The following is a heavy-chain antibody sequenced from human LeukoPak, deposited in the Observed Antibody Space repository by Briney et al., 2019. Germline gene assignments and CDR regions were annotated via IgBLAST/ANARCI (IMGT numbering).Heavy chain of an antibody. V-gene: IGHV3-23*01. J-gene: IGHJ4*02. Sequence: GGSLRLSCAASGFTFSSYVMSWVRQAPGKGLEWVSAISGSGGSIYYADSVKGRFTISIDNSKNTLYLQMNRLRAEDTAVYYCAKGQDLLWFGEPIYYFDYWGQGTLVTVSS. CDR2: ISGSGGSI. CDR3: AKGQDLLWFGEPIYYFDY. D-gene: IGHD3-10*01. CDR1: GFTFSSYV.